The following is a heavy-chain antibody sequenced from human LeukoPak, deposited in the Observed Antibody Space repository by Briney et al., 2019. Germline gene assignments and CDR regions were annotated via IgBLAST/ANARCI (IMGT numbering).Heavy chain of an antibody. CDR3: ARDPSTWNGYSDY. J-gene: IGHJ4*02. D-gene: IGHD3-3*01. CDR2: ISSSSSTI. Sequence: GGSLRLSCAASGFTFSSYSMNWVRQAPGKGLEWVSYISSSSSTIYYADSVKGRFTISRDNAKNSVYLQMDSLRAEDTAVYYCARDPSTWNGYSDYWGQGTLVTVSS. CDR1: GFTFSSYS. V-gene: IGHV3-48*01.